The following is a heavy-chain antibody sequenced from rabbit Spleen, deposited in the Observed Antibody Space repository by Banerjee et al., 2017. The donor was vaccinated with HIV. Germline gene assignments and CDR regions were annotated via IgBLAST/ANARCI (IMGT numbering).Heavy chain of an antibody. CDR1: GFSFNSGYD. CDR3: ARDVGTSFSTYGMDL. V-gene: IGHV1S40*01. Sequence: QSLEESGGGLVKPGASLTLPCKASGFSFNSGYDMCWVRQAPGKGLEWIACIYGGSSGSTYSATWAKGRFTISKTSSTTVTLQMTSLTAADTATYFCARDVGTSFSTYGMDLWGPGTLVTVS. J-gene: IGHJ6*01. CDR2: IYGGSSGST. D-gene: IGHD8-1*01.